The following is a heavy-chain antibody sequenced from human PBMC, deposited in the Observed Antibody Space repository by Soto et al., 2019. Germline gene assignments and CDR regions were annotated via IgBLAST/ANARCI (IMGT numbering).Heavy chain of an antibody. Sequence: PSETLSLTFIISGGSISSSSHYWDWIRQPPGKGLEWIGSIYYSGSTYYNPSLKSRVTISVDTSKNQFSLKLSSVSAADTSVYYCARHNYGSGSTYFDYWGQGTLVT. J-gene: IGHJ4*02. D-gene: IGHD3-10*01. CDR3: ARHNYGSGSTYFDY. V-gene: IGHV4-39*01. CDR2: IYYSGST. CDR1: GGSISSSSHY.